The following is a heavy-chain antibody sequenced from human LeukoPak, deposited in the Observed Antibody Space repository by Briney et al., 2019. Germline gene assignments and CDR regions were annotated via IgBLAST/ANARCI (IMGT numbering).Heavy chain of an antibody. V-gene: IGHV4-59*01. CDR3: ARTTLLGTQDY. Sequence: PSETLSLTCTVSGGSINSYYRTWIRQPPGKGLEWIGYIYYSGSTKYNPSLTSRVTISVDSSKNQFSLKLSSVTAADTAVYFCARTTLLGTQDYWGRGTLVTVSS. D-gene: IGHD1-1*01. CDR1: GGSINSYY. J-gene: IGHJ4*02. CDR2: IYYSGST.